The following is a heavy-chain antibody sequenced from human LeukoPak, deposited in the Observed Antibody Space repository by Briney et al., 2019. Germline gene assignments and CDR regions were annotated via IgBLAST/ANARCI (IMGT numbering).Heavy chain of an antibody. Sequence: PSETLSLTCTVSGGSISSSSYYWGWIRQPPGKGLEWIGSIYYSGSTYYNPSLKSRVTISVDTSKNQFSLKLSSVTAADTAVYYCARKASLNYFDYWGQGTLVTVSS. J-gene: IGHJ4*02. V-gene: IGHV4-39*07. CDR2: IYYSGST. CDR1: GGSISSSSYY. CDR3: ARKASLNYFDY.